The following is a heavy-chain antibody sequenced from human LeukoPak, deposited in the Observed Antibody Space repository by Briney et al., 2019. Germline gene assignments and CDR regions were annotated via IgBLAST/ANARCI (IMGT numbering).Heavy chain of an antibody. CDR3: ARGLSSRAWFPI. CDR1: GGSFSGYY. Sequence: SETLSLTCAVYGGSFSGYYWSWIRQPPGKGLEWIGEINHSGSTNYNPSLKSRVTISVDTSKNQFSLKLSSVTAADTAVYYCARGLSSRAWFPIWGQGIMVTVSS. J-gene: IGHJ3*02. D-gene: IGHD3-10*01. CDR2: INHSGST. V-gene: IGHV4-34*01.